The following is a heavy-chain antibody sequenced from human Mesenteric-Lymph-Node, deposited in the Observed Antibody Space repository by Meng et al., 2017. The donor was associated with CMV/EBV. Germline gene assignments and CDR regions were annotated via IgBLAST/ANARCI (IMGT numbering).Heavy chain of an antibody. CDR1: GFTFINYW. D-gene: IGHD6-6*01. V-gene: IGHV3-7*01. J-gene: IGHJ5*02. CDR3: ARWYSRSSGWFDP. CDR2: IKQDGSEK. Sequence: GESLKISCAASGFTFINYWMSWVRQAPGKGLEWVANIKQDGSEKYYVDPVKGRFTISRDNAKSSLYLQMNSLRAEDTAVYYCARWYSRSSGWFDPWGQGTLVTVSS.